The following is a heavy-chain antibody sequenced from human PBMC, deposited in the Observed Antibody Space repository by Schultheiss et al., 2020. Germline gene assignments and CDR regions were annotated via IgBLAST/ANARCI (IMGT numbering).Heavy chain of an antibody. CDR1: GGSISSSSYY. J-gene: IGHJ4*02. CDR2: IYYSGST. V-gene: IGHV4-39*07. Sequence: SETLSLTCTVSGGSISSSSYYWGWIRQPPGKGLEWIGSIYYSGSTYYNPSLKSRVTISVDTSKNQFSLKLTSVTAADTAVYYCARATGYSSGWYDYWGQGTLVTVSS. D-gene: IGHD6-19*01. CDR3: ARATGYSSGWYDY.